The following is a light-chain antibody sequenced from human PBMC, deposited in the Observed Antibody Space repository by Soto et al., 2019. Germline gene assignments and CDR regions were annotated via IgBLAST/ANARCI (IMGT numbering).Light chain of an antibody. CDR1: QTLNNY. Sequence: DIQMTQSPSSVSAYVGDRVTITCRASQTLNNYLTWFQKKPGKAPKVLIYAASTLQSGVTSRFSGSGSGAEFTHTISSLQPEDFATYYCQQSFSPLLTCGGGTKVDIK. V-gene: IGKV1-39*01. CDR2: AAS. CDR3: QQSFSPLLT. J-gene: IGKJ4*01.